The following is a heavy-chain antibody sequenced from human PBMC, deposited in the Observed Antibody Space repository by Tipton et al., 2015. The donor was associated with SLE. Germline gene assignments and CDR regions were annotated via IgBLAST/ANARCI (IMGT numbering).Heavy chain of an antibody. D-gene: IGHD6-6*01. CDR1: GGSFSGYY. CDR3: ARHRIAAPLFDY. CDR2: IYYSGST. V-gene: IGHV4-39*01. Sequence: TLSLTCTVYGGSFSGYYWSWIRQPPGKGLEWIGSIYYSGSTYHNPSLKSRVTISVDTSKNQFSLKLSSVTAAGTAVYYCARHRIAAPLFDYWGQGTLVTVSS. J-gene: IGHJ4*02.